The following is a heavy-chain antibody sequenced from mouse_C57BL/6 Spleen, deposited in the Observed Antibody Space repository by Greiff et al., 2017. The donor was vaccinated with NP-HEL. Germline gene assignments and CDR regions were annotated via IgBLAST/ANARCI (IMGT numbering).Heavy chain of an antibody. CDR1: GYTFTEYT. Sequence: VKLQESGAELVKPGVSVKLSCKASGYTFTEYTIHWVKQRSGQGLEWIGWFYPGSGSIKYNEKFKDKATLTADKSSSTVYMELSRLTSEDSAVYFCERHEDSLGTTVVPYFDVWGTGTTVTVSS. CDR2: FYPGSGSI. J-gene: IGHJ1*03. D-gene: IGHD1-1*01. V-gene: IGHV1-62-2*01. CDR3: ERHEDSLGTTVVPYFDV.